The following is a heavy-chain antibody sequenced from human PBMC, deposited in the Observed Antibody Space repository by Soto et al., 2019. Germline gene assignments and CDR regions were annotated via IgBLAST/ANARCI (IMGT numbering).Heavy chain of an antibody. Sequence: GGSLRLSCAASTSTFSNYAMTWVRQAPGKGLEWVSAISGSGSSTHYADSVKGRFFISRDNSKNTLYVQMHRLRVEDTAVYYCARRVRDGRVDYWGQGTLVTVSS. CDR3: ARRVRDGRVDY. J-gene: IGHJ4*02. CDR2: ISGSGSST. CDR1: TSTFSNYA. V-gene: IGHV3-23*01.